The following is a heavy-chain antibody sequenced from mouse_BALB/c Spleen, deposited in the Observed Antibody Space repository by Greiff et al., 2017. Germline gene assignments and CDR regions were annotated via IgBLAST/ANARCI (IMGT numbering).Heavy chain of an antibody. CDR2: ISSGSSTI. J-gene: IGHJ2*01. CDR1: GFTFSSFG. V-gene: IGHV5-17*02. Sequence: DVHLVESGGGLVQPGGSRKLSCAASGFTFSSFGMHWVRQAPEKGLEWVAYISSGSSTIYYADTVKGRFTISRDNPKNTLFLQMTSLRSEDTAMYYCARELLRSFDYWGQDTTLTVSS. D-gene: IGHD1-1*01. CDR3: ARELLRSFDY.